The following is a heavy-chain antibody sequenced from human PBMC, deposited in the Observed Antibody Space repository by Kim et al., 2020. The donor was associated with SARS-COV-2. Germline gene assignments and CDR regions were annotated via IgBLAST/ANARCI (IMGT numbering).Heavy chain of an antibody. D-gene: IGHD3-10*01. Sequence: SETLSLTCAVSGGSISSSNWWSWVRQPPGKGLEWIGEIYHSGSTNYNPSLKSRVTISVDKSKNQFSLKLSSVTAADTAVYYCARVRSRAWFARVYGFDPWGQGTLVTVSS. CDR3: ARVRSRAWFARVYGFDP. J-gene: IGHJ5*02. CDR1: GGSISSSNW. V-gene: IGHV4-4*02. CDR2: IYHSGST.